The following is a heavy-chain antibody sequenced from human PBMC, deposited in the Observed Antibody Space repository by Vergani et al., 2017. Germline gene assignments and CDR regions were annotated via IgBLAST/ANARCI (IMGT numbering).Heavy chain of an antibody. CDR2: ISFDGTNE. V-gene: IGHV3-30-3*01. J-gene: IGHJ4*02. D-gene: IGHD2-2*02. CDR1: GFALNRHA. CDR3: VRDRGSCAGGRCYTEAWDY. Sequence: QVQLVESGGGVVQPGTSLRLSCVVSGFALNRHAMYWVRQAPGKGLEWVVGISFDGTNEYYPDLVKGRFTISRDIAKNTLYLQVRSLRLEDTGVYHCVRDRGSCAGGRCYTEAWDYWGQGTPVTVSS.